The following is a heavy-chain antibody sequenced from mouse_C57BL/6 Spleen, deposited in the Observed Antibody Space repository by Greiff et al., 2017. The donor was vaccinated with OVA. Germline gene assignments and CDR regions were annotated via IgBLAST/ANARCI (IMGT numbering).Heavy chain of an antibody. CDR3: ARSPHYYGSSYVYFDY. Sequence: VQVVESGPGLVAPSQSLSITCTVSGFSLTSYAISWVRQPPGKGLEWLGVIWTGGGTNYNSALKSRLSISKDNSKSQVFLKMNSLQTDDTARYYCARSPHYYGSSYVYFDYWGQGTTLTVSS. J-gene: IGHJ2*01. D-gene: IGHD1-1*01. CDR2: IWTGGGT. V-gene: IGHV2-9-1*01. CDR1: GFSLTSYA.